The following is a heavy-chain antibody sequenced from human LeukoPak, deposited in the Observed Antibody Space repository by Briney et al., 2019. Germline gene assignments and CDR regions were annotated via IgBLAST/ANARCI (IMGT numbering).Heavy chain of an antibody. V-gene: IGHV3-23*01. D-gene: IGHD5-24*01. Sequence: SGGSLRLSCAASGFTFNTYGMNWVRQAPGKGLEWVSAISGSGGSTYYADSVKGRFTISRDNSKNTLYLQMHSLRAEDTAVYYCAKDSGGYNMDFAYYFDYWGQGTLVTVSS. CDR2: ISGSGGST. J-gene: IGHJ4*02. CDR3: AKDSGGYNMDFAYYFDY. CDR1: GFTFNTYG.